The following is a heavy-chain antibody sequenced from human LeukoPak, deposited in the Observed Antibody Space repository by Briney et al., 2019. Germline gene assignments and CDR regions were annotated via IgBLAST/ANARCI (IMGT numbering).Heavy chain of an antibody. CDR3: ARHGQKARGSWEGKTTPENAFDI. Sequence: GESLKISCKGSGYSFTSYWIGWVRQMPGKGLEWMGIVYPGDSDTRYSPYFQGQVTISADKSISTAYLQWSSLKASDTAMYYCARHGQKARGSWEGKTTPENAFDIWGQGTMVTVSS. D-gene: IGHD1-1*01. CDR1: GYSFTSYW. V-gene: IGHV5-51*01. CDR2: VYPGDSDT. J-gene: IGHJ3*02.